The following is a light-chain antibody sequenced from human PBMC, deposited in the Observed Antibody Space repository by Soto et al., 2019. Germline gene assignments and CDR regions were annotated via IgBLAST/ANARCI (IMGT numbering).Light chain of an antibody. CDR3: QQRSNWPPYT. CDR1: QSVSSY. CDR2: DAS. Sequence: EIVLTQSPATLSLSPGERATLSCRASQSVSSYLDWYQQKPGQSPRLLIYDASNRATGIPARFSGSGSGTDFTLTISILEPEEFAVYYCQQRSNWPPYTFGQGTKLEIK. J-gene: IGKJ2*01. V-gene: IGKV3-11*01.